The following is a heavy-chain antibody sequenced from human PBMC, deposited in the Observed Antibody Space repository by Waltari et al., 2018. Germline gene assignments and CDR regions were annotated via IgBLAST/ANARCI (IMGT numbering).Heavy chain of an antibody. V-gene: IGHV4-59*02. J-gene: IGHJ4*01. Sequence: QVQLQESGPGLVKPSETLSLICTVSGDSVNSHYWSWIRQPPGKVLEWIGYIYYSGDSRDNPSLGSRVTMSLDSSKNQFSLNVNYVTASDTAVYYCARTARLLDLWGQGALVTVSS. CDR3: ARTARLLDL. CDR2: IYYSGDS. CDR1: GDSVNSHY. D-gene: IGHD4-17*01.